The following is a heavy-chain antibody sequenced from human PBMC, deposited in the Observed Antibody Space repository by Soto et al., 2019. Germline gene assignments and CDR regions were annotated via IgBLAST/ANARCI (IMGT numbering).Heavy chain of an antibody. CDR2: VSASGSIT. J-gene: IGHJ4*02. CDR3: AKGDCSGGRCYRGFDY. V-gene: IGHV3-23*01. Sequence: EVQVWESGGGLVQPGGSLRLSCAASGFTFSSYDMSWVRQAPGKGLEWVSGVSASGSITSYADSAKGRFTISRDNAKNTVFLQMSSLRAEDTAVYFCAKGDCSGGRCYRGFDYWGQGTLVTVSS. D-gene: IGHD2-15*01. CDR1: GFTFSSYD.